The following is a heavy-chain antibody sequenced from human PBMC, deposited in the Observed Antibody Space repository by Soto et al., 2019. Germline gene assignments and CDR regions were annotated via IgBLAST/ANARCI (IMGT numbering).Heavy chain of an antibody. V-gene: IGHV4-59*01. Sequence: QVQLQESGPGLVKPSETLSLTCTVSGGSISSYYWSWIRQPPGKGLEWIGYIYYSGSTNYNPSLKSRVTISVDTYKNQFSLKLSSVTAADTAVYYCARETYYYGSGTFDYWGQGTLVTVSS. CDR2: IYYSGST. CDR3: ARETYYYGSGTFDY. D-gene: IGHD3-10*01. CDR1: GGSISSYY. J-gene: IGHJ4*02.